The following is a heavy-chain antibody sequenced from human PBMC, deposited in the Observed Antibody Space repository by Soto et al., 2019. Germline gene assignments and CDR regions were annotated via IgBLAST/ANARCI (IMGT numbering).Heavy chain of an antibody. D-gene: IGHD3-10*01. Sequence: ASVKVSCKASGYTFTSYGISWVRQAPGQGLEWMGWISAYNGNTNYAQKLQGRVTMTTDTSTSKAYMELRSLRSDDTAVYYCARNYYGSGKGFAFDIWGQGTMVTVSS. CDR1: GYTFTSYG. V-gene: IGHV1-18*01. CDR2: ISAYNGNT. J-gene: IGHJ3*02. CDR3: ARNYYGSGKGFAFDI.